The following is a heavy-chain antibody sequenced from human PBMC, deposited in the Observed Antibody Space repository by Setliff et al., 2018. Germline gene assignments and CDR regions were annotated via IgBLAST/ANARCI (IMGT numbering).Heavy chain of an antibody. J-gene: IGHJ3*02. Sequence: GESLKISCKGSGYSFTSYWIGWVRQMPGKGLGWMGIIYPGDSHTRYSPSFQGQVTMSADKSISTAYLQWSSLKASDTAMYYCARRTSQIRYFDWSYPHDAFDIWGQGTMVTVSS. D-gene: IGHD3-9*01. CDR1: GYSFTSYW. CDR2: IYPGDSHT. V-gene: IGHV5-51*01. CDR3: ARRTSQIRYFDWSYPHDAFDI.